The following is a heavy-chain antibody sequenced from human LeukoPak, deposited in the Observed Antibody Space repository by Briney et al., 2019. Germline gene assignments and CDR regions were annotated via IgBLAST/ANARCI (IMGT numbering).Heavy chain of an antibody. D-gene: IGHD3-16*02. V-gene: IGHV1-24*01. Sequence: PGASVKVSCKVSGYTLTELSMHWVRQAPGKGLEWMGGFDPEDGATIYAQKLQGRVTMTTDTSTSTAYMELRSLRSDDTAVYYCARDSGYDYVWGSYRSFDYWGQGTLVTVSS. J-gene: IGHJ4*02. CDR3: ARDSGYDYVWGSYRSFDY. CDR2: FDPEDGAT. CDR1: GYTLTELS.